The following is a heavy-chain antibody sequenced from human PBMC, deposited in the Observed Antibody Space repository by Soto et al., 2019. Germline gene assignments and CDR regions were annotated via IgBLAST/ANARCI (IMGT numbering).Heavy chain of an antibody. CDR1: GGSISNYY. J-gene: IGHJ6*02. D-gene: IGHD6-25*01. V-gene: IGHV4-59*08. Sequence: SETLSLTCTVSGGSISNYYWSWIRQPPGRGLEWIGHIFYSGSTNYNPSLKSRVTISVDTSKNQVSLKLSSVTAADTAMYFCARQVSSAWPPYYYDMDVWGQGTTVT. CDR3: ARQVSSAWPPYYYDMDV. CDR2: IFYSGST.